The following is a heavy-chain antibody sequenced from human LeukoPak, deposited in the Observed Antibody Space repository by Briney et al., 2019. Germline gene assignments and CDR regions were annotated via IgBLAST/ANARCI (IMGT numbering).Heavy chain of an antibody. CDR2: INPNSGGT. CDR3: ARSVHYYDSSGYYGIDY. D-gene: IGHD3-22*01. Sequence: ASVKVSCKASGYTFTCYYMHWVRQAPGQGLEWMGWINPNSGGTNYAQKFQGRVTMTRDTSISTAYMELSRLRSDDTAVYYCARSVHYYDSSGYYGIDYWGQGTLVTVSS. V-gene: IGHV1-2*02. J-gene: IGHJ4*02. CDR1: GYTFTCYY.